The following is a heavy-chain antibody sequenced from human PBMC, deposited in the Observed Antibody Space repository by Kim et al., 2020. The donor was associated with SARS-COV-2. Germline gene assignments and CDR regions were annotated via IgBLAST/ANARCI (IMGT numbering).Heavy chain of an antibody. D-gene: IGHD3-9*01. V-gene: IGHV3-33*01. J-gene: IGHJ3*01. Sequence: GGSLRLSCAASGFTFSNHDIHWVRQAPDKGLEWVASIYYDGSNKNYADSVKGRFTISRDNSKNTVYLQMNSLRAEDTAVYYCGRERMRYFDWFGVNGFDVWGQGTMVTVSS. CDR2: IYYDGSNK. CDR1: GFTFSNHD. CDR3: GRERMRYFDWFGVNGFDV.